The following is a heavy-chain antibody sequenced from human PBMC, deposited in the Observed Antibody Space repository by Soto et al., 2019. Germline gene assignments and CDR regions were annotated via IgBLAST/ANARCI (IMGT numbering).Heavy chain of an antibody. V-gene: IGHV2-5*01. D-gene: IGHD6-6*01. CDR2: IYWNDDK. J-gene: IGHJ4*02. CDR3: AHNSIASRTFDY. Sequence: QITLKESGPTLVKPTQTLTLTCTFSGFSLSTSGVGVGWIRQPPGKALEWLALIYWNDDKLYSPSLKNRLTITKDTPKNQVVLTMTNMDPVDTATYFCAHNSIASRTFDYWGQGTLVTVSS. CDR1: GFSLSTSGVG.